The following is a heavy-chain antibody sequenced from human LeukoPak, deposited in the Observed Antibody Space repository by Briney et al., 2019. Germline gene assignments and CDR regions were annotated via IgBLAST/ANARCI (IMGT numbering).Heavy chain of an antibody. V-gene: IGHV1-69*01. CDR1: GGTFSSYA. CDR3: ASPHSGNRGVMYYYGMDV. J-gene: IGHJ6*02. D-gene: IGHD1-26*01. CDR2: IIPIFGTA. Sequence: SVKVSCKASGGTFSSYAISWVRQAPGQGLEWMGGIIPIFGTANYAQKFQGRVTITADESTSTAYMELSSLRSEDTAVYYCASPHSGNRGVMYYYGMDVWGQGTTVTVSS.